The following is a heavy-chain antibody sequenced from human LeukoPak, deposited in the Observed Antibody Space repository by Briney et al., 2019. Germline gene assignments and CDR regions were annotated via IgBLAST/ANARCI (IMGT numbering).Heavy chain of an antibody. CDR3: ARAHCSSTSCYLFDP. J-gene: IGHJ5*02. Sequence: SQTLSLTCTVSGGSISSGGYYWSWIRQPPGKGLEWIGYIYHSGSTYYNPSLKSRVTISVDRSKNQFSLKLSSVTAADTAVYYCARAHCSSTSCYLFDPWGQGTLVTVSS. CDR2: IYHSGST. V-gene: IGHV4-30-2*01. CDR1: GGSISSGGYY. D-gene: IGHD2-2*01.